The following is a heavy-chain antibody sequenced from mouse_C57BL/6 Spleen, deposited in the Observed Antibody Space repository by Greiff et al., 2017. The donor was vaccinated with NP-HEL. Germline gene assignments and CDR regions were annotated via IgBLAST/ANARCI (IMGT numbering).Heavy chain of an antibody. CDR2: IDPENGDT. D-gene: IGHD2-10*02. CDR1: GFNIKDDY. CDR3: TTGYGNPRDY. V-gene: IGHV14-4*01. Sequence: EVQLQQSGAELVRPGASVKLSCTASGFNIKDDYMHWVKQRPEQGLEWIGWIDPENGDTEYASKFQGKATITADTSSNTAYLQLSSLTSEDTAVYYCTTGYGNPRDYWGQGTTLTVSS. J-gene: IGHJ2*01.